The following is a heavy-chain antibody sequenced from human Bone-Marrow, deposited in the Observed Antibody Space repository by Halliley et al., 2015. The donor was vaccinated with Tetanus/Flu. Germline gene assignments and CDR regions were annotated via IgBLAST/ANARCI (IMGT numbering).Heavy chain of an antibody. CDR2: IYNPGAT. D-gene: IGHD3-3*02. CDR3: ARIGAFAIFGVGD. Sequence: WVGNIYNPGATNYHPSLSSRVAISVDTSRNQFSLKLTSLTTADTAVYYCARIGAFAIFGVGDWGQGTLVSVSS. J-gene: IGHJ1*01. V-gene: IGHV4-59*01.